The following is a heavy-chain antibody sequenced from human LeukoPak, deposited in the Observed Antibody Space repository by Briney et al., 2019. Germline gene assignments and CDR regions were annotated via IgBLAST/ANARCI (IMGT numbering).Heavy chain of an antibody. D-gene: IGHD3-10*01. J-gene: IGHJ4*02. CDR1: GFTFSNYT. Sequence: PEGSLRLSCAASGFTFSNYTMNWVRQAPGKGLEWVSSISSTSSSIYYADSVRGRFTISRDNAKNSLYLQMSSLRAEDTAVYYCARSRGLDYWGQGTLVTFSS. CDR2: ISSTSSSI. V-gene: IGHV3-21*01. CDR3: ARSRGLDY.